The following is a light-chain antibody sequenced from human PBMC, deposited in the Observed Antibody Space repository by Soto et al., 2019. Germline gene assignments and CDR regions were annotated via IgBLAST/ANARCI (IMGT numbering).Light chain of an antibody. CDR3: QSYDSSLGGVV. CDR1: SSNIGAGYD. J-gene: IGLJ2*01. CDR2: GNS. V-gene: IGLV1-40*01. Sequence: QSVLTQPPSVSGAPGQRVTISCTGSSSNIGAGYDVHWYKQLPGTAPKLLIYGNSNRPSGVPDRFSGSKSGTSASLAITGLQSEDEADYNLQSYDSSLGGVVFGGGTKLTVL.